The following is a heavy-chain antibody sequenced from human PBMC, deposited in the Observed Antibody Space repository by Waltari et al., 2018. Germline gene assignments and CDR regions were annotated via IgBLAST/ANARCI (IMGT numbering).Heavy chain of an antibody. J-gene: IGHJ3*02. D-gene: IGHD4-17*01. CDR3: AREGMTTVTTRAFDI. Sequence: QVQLVQSGAEVKKPGASVKVSCKASGYTFTGYYMHWVRQAPGQGLEWMGRINPNSGGTNYAQKLQGRVTMTRDTSISTAYMELSRLRSDDTAVYYCAREGMTTVTTRAFDIWGQGTMVTVSS. V-gene: IGHV1-2*06. CDR2: INPNSGGT. CDR1: GYTFTGYY.